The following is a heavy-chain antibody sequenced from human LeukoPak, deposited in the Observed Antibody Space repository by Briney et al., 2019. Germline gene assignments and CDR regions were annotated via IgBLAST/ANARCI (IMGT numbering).Heavy chain of an antibody. J-gene: IGHJ3*01. Sequence: GGSLRLSCAASGFTFSSYAMSWVRQAPGKGLEWVSVISGSGDSTYYADSVKGRFTISRDNAKNTLYLQMNSLRAEDTAIYYCSSYGSGFWGQGTVVIVSS. CDR2: ISGSGDST. CDR3: SSYGSGF. CDR1: GFTFSSYA. D-gene: IGHD3-10*01. V-gene: IGHV3-23*01.